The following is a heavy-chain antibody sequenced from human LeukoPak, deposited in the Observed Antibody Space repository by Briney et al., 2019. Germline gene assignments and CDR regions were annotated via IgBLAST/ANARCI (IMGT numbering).Heavy chain of an antibody. V-gene: IGHV3-23*01. CDR1: GFTFSSYA. Sequence: PGGSLRLSCAASGFTFSSYAMSWVRQAPGKGLEWVSAISGSGGSTYYADSVKGRFTISRDNSKNTLYLQMNSLRAEDTAVYCCAKLVGYYDSSGYLSWFDPWGQGTLVTVSS. J-gene: IGHJ5*02. CDR3: AKLVGYYDSSGYLSWFDP. D-gene: IGHD3-22*01. CDR2: ISGSGGST.